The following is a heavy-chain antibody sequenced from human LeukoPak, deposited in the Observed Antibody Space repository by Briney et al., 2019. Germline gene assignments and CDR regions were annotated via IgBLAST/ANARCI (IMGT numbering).Heavy chain of an antibody. V-gene: IGHV1-2*02. J-gene: IGHJ4*02. CDR3: ARGGDGSIAARDLDY. CDR1: GYTFTVYY. D-gene: IGHD6-6*01. Sequence: ASVTVSCKASGYTFTVYYMHWVRQAPGQGLEWMGWINPNSGGTNYARKFQGRVTMTRDTSISTAYMELSRLRSDDTAVYYCARGGDGSIAARDLDYWGQGTLVTVSS. CDR2: INPNSGGT.